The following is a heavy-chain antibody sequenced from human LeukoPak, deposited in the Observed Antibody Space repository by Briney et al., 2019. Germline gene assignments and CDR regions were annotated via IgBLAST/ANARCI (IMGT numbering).Heavy chain of an antibody. CDR3: AKDLHSSSWYGIDY. CDR2: IRYDGSNK. CDR1: GFTFSSYG. J-gene: IGHJ4*02. V-gene: IGHV3-30*02. D-gene: IGHD6-13*01. Sequence: GGSLRLSCAASGFTFSSYGMHWVRQAPGKGLEWVAFIRYDGSNKYYADSVKGRFTISRDNSKNTLYLRMNSLRAEDTAVYYCAKDLHSSSWYGIDYWGQGTLVTVSS.